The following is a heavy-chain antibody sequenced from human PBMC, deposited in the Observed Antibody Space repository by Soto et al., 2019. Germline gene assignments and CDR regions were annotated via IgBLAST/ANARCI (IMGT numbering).Heavy chain of an antibody. D-gene: IGHD5-12*01. Sequence: SVKVSCKASGGTFSSYAISWVRQAPGQGLEWMGGIIPIFGTANYAQKFQGRVTITADESTSTAYMELSSLRSEDTAVYYCARGHLAFGYSGYDSGLEIDDWGQGTLVTVS. CDR1: GGTFSSYA. V-gene: IGHV1-69*13. CDR2: IIPIFGTA. CDR3: ARGHLAFGYSGYDSGLEIDD. J-gene: IGHJ4*02.